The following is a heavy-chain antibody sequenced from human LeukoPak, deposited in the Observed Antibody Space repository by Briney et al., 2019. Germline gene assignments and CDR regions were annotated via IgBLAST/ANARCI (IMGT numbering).Heavy chain of an antibody. CDR3: ARDSHYGSGSYFDY. Sequence: PGRSLRLSCAASGFTFSRYGMHWVRQAPGKGLEWVAVISYDGSNKYYADSVKGRFTISRDNSKNTLYLQMNSLRAEDTAVYYCARDSHYGSGSYFDYWGQGTLVTVSS. D-gene: IGHD3-10*01. J-gene: IGHJ4*02. CDR1: GFTFSRYG. CDR2: ISYDGSNK. V-gene: IGHV3-30*19.